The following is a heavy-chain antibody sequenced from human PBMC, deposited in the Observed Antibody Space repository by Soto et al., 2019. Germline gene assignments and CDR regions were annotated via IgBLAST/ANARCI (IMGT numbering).Heavy chain of an antibody. Sequence: GVSLSLSCAASGLTFSSYWMHWVRQAPGKGLVWVSHISCDGGSIGYADSVKGRFTISRDNAKNSLYLQMNSLRAEDTALYYCAKDHTTVVPAAGGRYYYYYYGMDVWGQGTTVTVSS. D-gene: IGHD2-2*01. CDR1: GLTFSSYW. J-gene: IGHJ6*02. CDR2: ISCDGGSI. CDR3: AKDHTTVVPAAGGRYYYYYYGMDV. V-gene: IGHV3-74*01.